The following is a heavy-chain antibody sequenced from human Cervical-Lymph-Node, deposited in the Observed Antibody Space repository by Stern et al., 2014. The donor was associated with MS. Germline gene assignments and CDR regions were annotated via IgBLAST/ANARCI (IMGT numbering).Heavy chain of an antibody. J-gene: IGHJ4*02. D-gene: IGHD3-10*01. Sequence: VQLEESGPGLLKPSETLSLTCTVSGDSITSYSWSWIRQPPGKGLEWIGYIYSSGRSNYNPSLKRRIPMSVDTSKNQFSLKLSSVTTADTAVYYCARDVGDGKFGELSRFDYWGQGTLVTVSS. CDR3: ARDVGDGKFGELSRFDY. V-gene: IGHV4-59*01. CDR2: IYSSGRS. CDR1: GDSITSYS.